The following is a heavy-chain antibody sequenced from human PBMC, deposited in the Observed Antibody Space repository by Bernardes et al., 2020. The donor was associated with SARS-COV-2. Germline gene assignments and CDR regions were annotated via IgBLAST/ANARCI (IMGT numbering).Heavy chain of an antibody. J-gene: IGHJ4*02. V-gene: IGHV4-59*01. CDR2: IFYSGTT. CDR3: ARGSTAYDFWSGYRGMYYFDD. CDR1: GGSISSYY. D-gene: IGHD3-3*01. Sequence: SETLSLTCTVSGGSISSYYWTWIRQPPGKGLEWIGYIFYSGTTNYNPSLNSRVTISVDTSKNQFSLKLNSVTAADTAVYYCARGSTAYDFWSGYRGMYYFDDWCQGTLVTVSS.